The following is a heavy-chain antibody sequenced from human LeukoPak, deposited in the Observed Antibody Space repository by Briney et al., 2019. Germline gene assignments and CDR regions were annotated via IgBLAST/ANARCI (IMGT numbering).Heavy chain of an antibody. Sequence: SETLSLTCTVSGGSISSYYWSWIRQPPGKGLEWIGYIYYSGSTNYNPSLKSRVTISVDTSKNQFSLKLSSVTAADTAVYYCARDLLWFGEGYYYYYGMDVWGKGTTVTVSS. CDR1: GGSISSYY. V-gene: IGHV4-59*01. CDR2: IYYSGST. CDR3: ARDLLWFGEGYYYYYGMDV. D-gene: IGHD3-10*01. J-gene: IGHJ6*04.